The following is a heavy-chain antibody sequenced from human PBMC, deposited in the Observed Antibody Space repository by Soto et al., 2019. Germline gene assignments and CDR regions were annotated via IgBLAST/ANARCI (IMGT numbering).Heavy chain of an antibody. CDR1: GFTVSSNY. Sequence: EVQLVESGGGLIQPGGSLRLSCAASGFTVSSNYMSWVRQAPGKGLEWVSVIYSGGSTYYADSVKGRFTISRDNSKYTLYLQMNRLRAEDTAVYYCARETPIVVVPAAPSMGFDIWGQGTMVTVSS. CDR2: IYSGGST. V-gene: IGHV3-53*01. D-gene: IGHD2-2*01. CDR3: ARETPIVVVPAAPSMGFDI. J-gene: IGHJ3*02.